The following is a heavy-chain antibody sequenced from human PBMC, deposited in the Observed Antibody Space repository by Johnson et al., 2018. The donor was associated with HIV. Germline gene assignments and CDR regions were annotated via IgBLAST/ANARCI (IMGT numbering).Heavy chain of an antibody. CDR3: ARGKYGSGSYSLRAFDI. CDR1: GFTFSSYA. D-gene: IGHD1-26*01. J-gene: IGHJ3*02. Sequence: QVQLVESGGGLVQPGGSLRLSCAAPGFTFSSYAMHWVRQAPGKGLEYVSAISGSGGSTYYIDSVKGRFTVSRDNSKNTLYLHMNSLRPDDTAVYYCARGKYGSGSYSLRAFDIWGQGTMVTVSS. CDR2: ISGSGGST. V-gene: IGHV3-64*04.